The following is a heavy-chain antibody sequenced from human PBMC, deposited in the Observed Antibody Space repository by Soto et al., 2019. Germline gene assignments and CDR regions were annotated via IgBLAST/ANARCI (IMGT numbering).Heavy chain of an antibody. J-gene: IGHJ4*02. CDR1: GFTFSSYG. V-gene: IGHV3-33*01. CDR3: ARGRYYGSGSCDY. CDR2: IWYDGSNK. Sequence: QVQLVESGGGVVQPGRSLRLSCAASGFTFSSYGMHWVRQAPGKGLEWVAVIWYDGSNKYYADSVKGRFTISRDNSKNTLYLHMNSLRAEDTAVYYCARGRYYGSGSCDYWGQGTLVTVSS. D-gene: IGHD3-10*01.